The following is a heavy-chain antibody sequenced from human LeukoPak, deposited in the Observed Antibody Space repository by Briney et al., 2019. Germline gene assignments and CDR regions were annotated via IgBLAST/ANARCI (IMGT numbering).Heavy chain of an antibody. J-gene: IGHJ4*02. CDR2: MTHSGST. CDR3: ARRTFGGVIKY. V-gene: IGHV4-39*07. Sequence: SETLSLTCTVSGGSISSSSYSWGWIRQPPGKGLEWIGEMTHSGSTNYNPSLKSRVTISVDTSKNQFSLKLSSVTVADTAVYYCARRTFGGVIKYWGQGILVTVSS. D-gene: IGHD3-16*02. CDR1: GGSISSSSYS.